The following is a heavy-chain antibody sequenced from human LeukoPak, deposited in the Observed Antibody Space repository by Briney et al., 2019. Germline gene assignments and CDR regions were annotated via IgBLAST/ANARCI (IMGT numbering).Heavy chain of an antibody. D-gene: IGHD2-2*02. CDR2: VSRSGADT. CDR1: GFSFSNYA. V-gene: IGHV3-23*01. J-gene: IGHJ4*02. Sequence: GGSLRLSCATSGFSFSNYAMSWVRQAPGKGLECVSAVSRSGADTYYADSVKGRLTISRDNSKNTLYLQMNSLRAEDTAVYYCGKEVPGDIVYLDYWGQGTLVTVSS. CDR3: GKEVPGDIVYLDY.